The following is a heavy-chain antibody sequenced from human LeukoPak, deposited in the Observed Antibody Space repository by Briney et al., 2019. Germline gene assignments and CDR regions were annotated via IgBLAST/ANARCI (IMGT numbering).Heavy chain of an antibody. J-gene: IGHJ6*02. D-gene: IGHD3-10*01. V-gene: IGHV3-23*01. CDR1: GFTFSSYA. CDR3: ANTLVRGVASMDV. Sequence: GGSLRLSCAVSGFTFSSYAMSWVRQAPGKGLEWVSAISGSGGSTYYADAVKGRFTISRDNSRNTLYLQVHSLGAEDTAVYYCANTLVRGVASMDVWGQGTTVTVS. CDR2: ISGSGGST.